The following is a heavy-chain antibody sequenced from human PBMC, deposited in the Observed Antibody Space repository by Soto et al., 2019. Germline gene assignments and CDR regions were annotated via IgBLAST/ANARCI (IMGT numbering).Heavy chain of an antibody. CDR1: SGSFSGYY. CDR3: ARGRLFLTPSGLAITYFDY. Sequence: QVQLQQWGAGLLKPSETLSLTCAVYSGSFSGYYYSWIRQPPGKGLEWIGYITHGGSTTYSPSLRSRVPMSLDTSKNQFSLKMTSVTAADTAVYYCARGRLFLTPSGLAITYFDYWGQGSLVSVSS. J-gene: IGHJ4*02. V-gene: IGHV4-34*01. D-gene: IGHD3-3*01. CDR2: ITHGGST.